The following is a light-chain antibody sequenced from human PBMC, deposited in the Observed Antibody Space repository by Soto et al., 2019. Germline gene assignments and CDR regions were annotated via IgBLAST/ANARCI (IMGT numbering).Light chain of an antibody. CDR2: GAS. V-gene: IGKV3-20*01. CDR1: QSISSGY. Sequence: ETVLTQSPGTLSLPPGERATLSCRASQSISSGYLAWYQQRPGQAPRLLISGASNRATGIPDRFSGSGSGKDFPLPLSQLEPGEFAVYYCQQYGGSPLVTFGGGTKVEIK. J-gene: IGKJ4*01. CDR3: QQYGGSPLVT.